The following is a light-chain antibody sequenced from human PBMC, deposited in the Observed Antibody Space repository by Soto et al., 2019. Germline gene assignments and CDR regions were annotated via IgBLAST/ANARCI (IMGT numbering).Light chain of an antibody. J-gene: IGLJ3*02. CDR1: SSNIGAGYD. CDR3: QSYDSSLSGSV. CDR2: GNS. Sequence: QSVLTQPPSVSGAPGQRVTISCTGSSSNIGAGYDVHWYQQLPGTAPKLLIYGNSNRPSGVPDRFSGSKSGTSASLAIPGLXAXDXADYYCQSYDSSLSGSVFGGGTKVTVL. V-gene: IGLV1-40*01.